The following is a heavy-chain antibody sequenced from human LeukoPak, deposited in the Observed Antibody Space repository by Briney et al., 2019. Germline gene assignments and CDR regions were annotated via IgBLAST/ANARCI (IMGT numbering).Heavy chain of an antibody. CDR2: IYYSGST. Sequence: SQTLSLTCTVSGGSISSGDYYWSWIRQPPGKGLEWIGSIYYSGSTYYNPSLKSRVTISVDTSKNQFSLKLSSVTAADTAVYYCARLRRYRFGELSQSAYYYYYMDVWGKGTTVTVSS. CDR1: GGSISSGDYY. V-gene: IGHV4-39*01. CDR3: ARLRRYRFGELSQSAYYYYYMDV. D-gene: IGHD3-16*02. J-gene: IGHJ6*03.